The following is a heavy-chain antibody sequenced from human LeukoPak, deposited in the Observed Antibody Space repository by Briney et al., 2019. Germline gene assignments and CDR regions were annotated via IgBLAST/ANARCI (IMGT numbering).Heavy chain of an antibody. D-gene: IGHD3-22*01. J-gene: IGHJ6*02. V-gene: IGHV1-8*01. CDR2: MNPNSGNT. Sequence: ASVKVSCKASGYTFTSYDINWVRQATGQGLEWMGWMNPNSGNTGYAQKFQGRATMTRNTSISTAYMELSSLRSEDTAVYYCARVPDSSGLYYYYYGMDVWGQGTTVTVSS. CDR1: GYTFTSYD. CDR3: ARVPDSSGLYYYYYGMDV.